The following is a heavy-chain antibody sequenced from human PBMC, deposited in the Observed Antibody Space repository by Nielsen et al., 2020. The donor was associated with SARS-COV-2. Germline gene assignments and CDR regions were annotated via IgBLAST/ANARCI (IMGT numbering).Heavy chain of an antibody. J-gene: IGHJ6*02. CDR2: INSDGSST. V-gene: IGHV3-74*01. Sequence: GESLKISCAASGFTFSSYWMHWVRQAPGKGLVWVSRINSDGSSTSYADSVKGRFTISRDNAKNTLYLQMNSLRDEDTAVYYCASAASSSWKSATVWGQGTTVTVSS. CDR3: ASAASSSWKSATV. D-gene: IGHD3-22*01. CDR1: GFTFSSYW.